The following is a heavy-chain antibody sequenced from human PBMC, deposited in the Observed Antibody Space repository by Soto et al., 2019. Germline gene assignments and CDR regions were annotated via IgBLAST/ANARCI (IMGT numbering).Heavy chain of an antibody. CDR2: IYYSGST. J-gene: IGHJ4*02. V-gene: IGHV4-39*01. D-gene: IGHD3-22*01. CDR3: ARLNHYYDSSGSGNFDY. CDR1: GGSISSSSYY. Sequence: SETLSLTCTVSGGSISSSSYYWGWIRQPPGKGLEWIGSIYYSGSTYYNPSLKSRVTISVDTSKNQFSLKLSSVTAADTAVYYCARLNHYYDSSGSGNFDYWGQGTLVTVSS.